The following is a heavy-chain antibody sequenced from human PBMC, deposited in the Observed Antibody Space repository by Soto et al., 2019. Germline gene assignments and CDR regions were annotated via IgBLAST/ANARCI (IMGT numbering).Heavy chain of an antibody. V-gene: IGHV3-30-3*01. Sequence: QVQLVESGGGVVQPGRSLRLSCAASGFTFSSYAMHWVRQAPGKGLEGVAVISYDGSNKYYANSVKGRFTISRDNSKNTLYLQMNRLRAEDTAVYYCASSSGSVGATPVGCYYGMDVWGQGTTVTVSS. CDR1: GFTFSSYA. D-gene: IGHD1-26*01. J-gene: IGHJ6*02. CDR3: ASSSGSVGATPVGCYYGMDV. CDR2: ISYDGSNK.